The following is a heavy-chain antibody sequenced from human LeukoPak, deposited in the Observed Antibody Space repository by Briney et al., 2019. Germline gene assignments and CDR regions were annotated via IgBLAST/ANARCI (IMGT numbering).Heavy chain of an antibody. Sequence: GGSLRLSCEASGFTFSNSWMNWVRQAPEKGLEWVANIKGDGSVSYYVDSVKGRFTISRDNAKNSMSLQMNSLRAEDTAVYYCARAPRADDIFFESWGQGTLVTVSS. CDR2: IKGDGSVS. V-gene: IGHV3-7*01. J-gene: IGHJ4*02. D-gene: IGHD3-9*01. CDR3: ARAPRADDIFFES. CDR1: GFTFSNSW.